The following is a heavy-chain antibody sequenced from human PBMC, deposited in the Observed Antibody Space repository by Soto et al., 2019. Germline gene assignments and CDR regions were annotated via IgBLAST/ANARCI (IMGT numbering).Heavy chain of an antibody. CDR1: GGTFSSYA. D-gene: IGHD6-13*01. V-gene: IGHV1-69*01. Sequence: QVQLVHSGAEVKKPGSSVKVSCKASGGTFSSYAISWVRQAPGQGLEWMGGIIPIFGTANYAQKFQGRVTITADEATSTAYMELSSLRSEDTAVYYCAREEGVAAAGTGNWFDPWGQGTLVTVSS. J-gene: IGHJ5*02. CDR2: IIPIFGTA. CDR3: AREEGVAAAGTGNWFDP.